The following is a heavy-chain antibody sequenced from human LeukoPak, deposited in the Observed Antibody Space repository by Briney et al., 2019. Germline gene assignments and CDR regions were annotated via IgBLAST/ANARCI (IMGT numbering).Heavy chain of an antibody. CDR2: IHTSGDT. J-gene: IGHJ4*02. V-gene: IGHV3-53*01. Sequence: GGSLRLSCAASGLTGSHNYVSWVRQAPGKGLEWVSAIHTSGDTCYADSVKGRFTISRDTSKNTLYLQINSLRVEDTAVYYCARDVAGTTWGQGTLVTVSS. CDR3: ARDVAGTT. D-gene: IGHD1-7*01. CDR1: GLTGSHNY.